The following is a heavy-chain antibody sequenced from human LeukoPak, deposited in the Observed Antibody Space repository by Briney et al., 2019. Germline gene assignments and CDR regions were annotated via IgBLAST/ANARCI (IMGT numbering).Heavy chain of an antibody. CDR1: GFTFSSYA. V-gene: IGHV3-23*01. CDR2: ICGSGGST. D-gene: IGHD3-22*01. Sequence: GGSLRLSCAASGFTFSSYAMSWVRQAPGRGLEWVSDICGSGGSTYYADSVKGRFTISRDNSKNTLYLQMNSLRAEDTAVYYCAKDFRITMIGVVGGNYFDYGGQGTLVTVSS. CDR3: AKDFRITMIGVVGGNYFDY. J-gene: IGHJ4*02.